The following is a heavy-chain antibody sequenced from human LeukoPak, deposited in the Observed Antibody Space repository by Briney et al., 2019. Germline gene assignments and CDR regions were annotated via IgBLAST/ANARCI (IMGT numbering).Heavy chain of an antibody. D-gene: IGHD4-17*01. CDR2: IYWNDDK. Sequence: SGPTLVKPTQTLTLTCAFSGFSLSTSGVGVGWIRQPPGKALEWLAVIYWNDDKSYSPSLKSRLTITKDTSKKQVVLTMTNMYPVDTATYYCAHMYGDYADYWGQGSLITVSS. J-gene: IGHJ4*02. CDR3: AHMYGDYADY. V-gene: IGHV2-5*01. CDR1: GFSLSTSGVG.